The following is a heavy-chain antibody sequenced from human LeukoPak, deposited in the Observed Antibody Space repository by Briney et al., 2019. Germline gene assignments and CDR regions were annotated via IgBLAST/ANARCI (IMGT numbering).Heavy chain of an antibody. CDR2: ISGSGGST. CDR3: AKGLAAAAYYGMDV. Sequence: GGSLRLSCAASGFTFSCYAMSWVRQAPGKGLEWVSAISGSGGSTYYADSVKGRFTISRDNSKNTLYLQMNSLRAEDTAVHYCAKGLAAAAYYGMDVWGQGTTVTVSS. V-gene: IGHV3-23*01. J-gene: IGHJ6*02. D-gene: IGHD6-13*01. CDR1: GFTFSCYA.